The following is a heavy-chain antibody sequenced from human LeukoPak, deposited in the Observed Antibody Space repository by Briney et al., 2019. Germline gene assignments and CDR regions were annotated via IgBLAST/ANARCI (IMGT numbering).Heavy chain of an antibody. CDR1: GFTFDDYA. CDR2: ISWNSGSI. CDR3: AKALWFGELSSFDY. Sequence: GGSLRLSCAASGFTFDDYAMHWVRQAPGKGLEWVSGISWNSGSIGYADSVKGLFTISRDNAKNSLYLQMNSLRAEDTALYYCAKALWFGELSSFDYWGQGTLVTASS. V-gene: IGHV3-9*01. D-gene: IGHD3-10*01. J-gene: IGHJ4*02.